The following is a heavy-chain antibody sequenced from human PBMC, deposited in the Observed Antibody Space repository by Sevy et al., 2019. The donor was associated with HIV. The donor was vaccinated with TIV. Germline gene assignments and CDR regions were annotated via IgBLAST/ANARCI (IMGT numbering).Heavy chain of an antibody. Sequence: GGSLRLSCAASGFSFSEYYMSWIGQAPGKGLEWVSYISSGGGNIYYADSVKGRFTISRDNTKNSVFLQMNSLRAEDTALYYCARVGKGYYYFDYWGQGTLDTVSS. CDR1: GFSFSEYY. D-gene: IGHD2-15*01. V-gene: IGHV3-11*04. J-gene: IGHJ4*02. CDR2: ISSGGGNI. CDR3: ARVGKGYYYFDY.